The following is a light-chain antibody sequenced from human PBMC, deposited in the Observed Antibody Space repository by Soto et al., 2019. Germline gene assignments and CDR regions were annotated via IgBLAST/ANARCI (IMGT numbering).Light chain of an antibody. Sequence: EIVLTQSPGILSLSPGERATLSCRASQSVSNDFLAWYQQKPGQAPRLLIYGASTRATDVPDRFSGSGSGADFTLSISRLEPEDFAVYYCQQYGSSLSITFGQGTRLEIK. V-gene: IGKV3-20*01. CDR2: GAS. CDR1: QSVSNDF. J-gene: IGKJ5*01. CDR3: QQYGSSLSIT.